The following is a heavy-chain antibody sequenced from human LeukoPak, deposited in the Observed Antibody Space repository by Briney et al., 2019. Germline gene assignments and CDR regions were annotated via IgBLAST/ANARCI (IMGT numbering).Heavy chain of an antibody. Sequence: GGSLRLSCAASGFTFSSYWTSWVRQAPGKGLEWVANIKQDGSEKYYVDSVKGRFTISRDNAKNSLYLQMNSLRAEDTAVYYCASSLRSSGWTDYWGQGTLVTVSS. CDR1: GFTFSSYW. V-gene: IGHV3-7*01. J-gene: IGHJ4*02. CDR3: ASSLRSSGWTDY. CDR2: IKQDGSEK. D-gene: IGHD6-19*01.